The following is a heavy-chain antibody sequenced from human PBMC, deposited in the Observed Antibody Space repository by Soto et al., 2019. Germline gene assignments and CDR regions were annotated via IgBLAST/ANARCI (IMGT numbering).Heavy chain of an antibody. V-gene: IGHV2-5*02. CDR2: IYWDDDK. Sequence: QITLKEFGPTLVKPTQTLTLTCTFSGFSLSTSGVGVGWIRQPPGKALEWLALIYWDDDKRYSPSLKSRLTITKDTSKNQVVLTMTNMDPVDTATYYCARDYSRRPRGRWFDPWGQGTLVTVSS. CDR1: GFSLSTSGVG. D-gene: IGHD6-13*01. J-gene: IGHJ5*02. CDR3: ARDYSRRPRGRWFDP.